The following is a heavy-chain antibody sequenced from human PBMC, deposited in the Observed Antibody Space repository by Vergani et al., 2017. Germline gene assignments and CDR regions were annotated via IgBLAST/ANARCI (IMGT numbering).Heavy chain of an antibody. J-gene: IGHJ4*02. Sequence: QVQLQESGPGLVKPSETLSLTCTVSGGSISSYYWSWIRQPPGKGLEWIGYIYYSGSTNYNPSLKSRVTISVDTSKNQFSLKLSSVTAADTAVYYCARVASSYQVDYWGQGTLVTVSS. CDR1: GGSISSYY. CDR3: ARVASSYQVDY. D-gene: IGHD1-26*01. V-gene: IGHV4-59*01. CDR2: IYYSGST.